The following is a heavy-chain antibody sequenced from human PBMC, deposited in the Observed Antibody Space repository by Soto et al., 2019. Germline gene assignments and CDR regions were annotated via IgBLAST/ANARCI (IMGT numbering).Heavy chain of an antibody. CDR3: ARENSVQAWLHHFDH. CDR2: ISDDGASI. D-gene: IGHD5-18*01. Sequence: GGSLRLSCEASGFSFSSFAMNWVRQAPGRGLEWVSYISDDGASIYYADSLKGRFTISRDNAKNSLSLQMNNLRAEDTAVYYCARENSVQAWLHHFDHWGRGTLVTFSS. J-gene: IGHJ4*02. V-gene: IGHV3-48*03. CDR1: GFSFSSFA.